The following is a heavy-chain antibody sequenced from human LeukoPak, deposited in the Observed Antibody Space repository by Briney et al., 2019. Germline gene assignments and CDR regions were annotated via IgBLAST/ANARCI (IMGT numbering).Heavy chain of an antibody. CDR3: ARDEFCSGGSCNSQNPRAWFDP. Sequence: PWGSLRLSCAVSGFPFTSYAMSWVRQAPGKGLEWVSAISGSGGSTYYADSVKGRFTISRDNSKNTLYLQMNSLRAEDTAVYYCARDEFCSGGSCNSQNPRAWFDPWGQGTLVTVSS. J-gene: IGHJ5*02. D-gene: IGHD2-15*01. CDR2: ISGSGGST. V-gene: IGHV3-23*01. CDR1: GFPFTSYA.